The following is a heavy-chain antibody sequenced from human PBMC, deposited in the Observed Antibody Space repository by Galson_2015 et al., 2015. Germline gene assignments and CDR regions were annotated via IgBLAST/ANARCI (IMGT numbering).Heavy chain of an antibody. CDR2: INPNSGGT. J-gene: IGHJ4*02. CDR1: GYTFTGYY. V-gene: IGHV1-2*06. Sequence: SVKVSCKASGYTFTGYYMHWVRQAPGQGLEWMGRINPNSGGTNYAQKFQGRVTMTRDTSISTAYMELSRLRSDDTAVYYCAKSDTPPSPGYSSSYPPDYWGQGTLVTVSS. D-gene: IGHD6-13*01. CDR3: AKSDTPPSPGYSSSYPPDY.